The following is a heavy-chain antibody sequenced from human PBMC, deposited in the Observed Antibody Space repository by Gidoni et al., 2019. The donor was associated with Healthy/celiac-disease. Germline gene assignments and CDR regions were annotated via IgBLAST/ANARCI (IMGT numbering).Heavy chain of an antibody. CDR3: ARAPLRRGGIAAANWFDP. V-gene: IGHV1-69*01. Sequence: QVQLVQSGAEVKKPGSSVKVSCKASGGTFSSYAISWVRQAPGQGLEWMGGIIPIFGTANYAQKFQGRVTITADESTSTAYMELSSLRSEDTAVYYCARAPLRRGGIAAANWFDPWGQGTLVTVSS. J-gene: IGHJ5*02. CDR2: IIPIFGTA. D-gene: IGHD6-13*01. CDR1: GGTFSSYA.